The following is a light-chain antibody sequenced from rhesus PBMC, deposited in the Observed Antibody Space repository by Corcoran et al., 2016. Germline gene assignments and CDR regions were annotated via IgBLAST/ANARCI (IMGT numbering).Light chain of an antibody. CDR3: LHDYTTPLT. V-gene: IGKV1-94*01. CDR2: AAS. Sequence: DIQMTQSPSSLSASVGDRVTVTCRASQGINKELSWYQQKPGKAPTLLIYAASSLQEGVSSPFSGSGSGTDYALTIISLQPEDVATYYCLHDYTTPLTFGGGTKVEI. J-gene: IGKJ4*01. CDR1: QGINKE.